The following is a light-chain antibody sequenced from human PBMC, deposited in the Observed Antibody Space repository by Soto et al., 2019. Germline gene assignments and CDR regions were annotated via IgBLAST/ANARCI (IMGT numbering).Light chain of an antibody. V-gene: IGKV2-30*01. Sequence: DFVMTQSPLSLPVTLGQPASISCRSSQSLLYSDGNTYLSWFQQRPGQSPRRLIYKVSIRVSGVPDRFTGSGPDRYFTLKITRVEAQDVGVYYCMQGTYWSPWTFGQGTKVDIK. CDR1: QSLLYSDGNTY. CDR3: MQGTYWSPWT. J-gene: IGKJ1*01. CDR2: KVS.